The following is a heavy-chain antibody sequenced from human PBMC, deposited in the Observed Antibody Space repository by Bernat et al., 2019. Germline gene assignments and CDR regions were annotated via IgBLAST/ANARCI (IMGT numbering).Heavy chain of an antibody. CDR1: GYTFTSFY. J-gene: IGHJ6*03. Sequence: QVQLVQSGAEVKKPGASVKVSCKASGYTFTSFYIHWIRQAPGQGLEWMGIINPTGGSTTYAQRFQGRVTLTRDTSTSTVYLELGSLRSEDTAVYYCARGTSTSAPYMDVWGKGTTVTVSS. CDR2: INPTGGST. CDR3: ARGTSTSAPYMDV. V-gene: IGHV1-46*01.